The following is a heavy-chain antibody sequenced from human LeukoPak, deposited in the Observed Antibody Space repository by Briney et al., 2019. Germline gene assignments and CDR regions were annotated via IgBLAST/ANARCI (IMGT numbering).Heavy chain of an antibody. Sequence: PGGSLRLSCAASGFTFSDYYMSWIRQAPGKGLEWVSYISNSGSTIYYADSVKGRFTISRDNAKNSLYLQMNSLRAEDTAVYYCATQAVAGPWFDPWGQGTLVTVSS. CDR2: ISNSGSTI. D-gene: IGHD6-19*01. CDR3: ATQAVAGPWFDP. J-gene: IGHJ5*02. V-gene: IGHV3-11*04. CDR1: GFTFSDYY.